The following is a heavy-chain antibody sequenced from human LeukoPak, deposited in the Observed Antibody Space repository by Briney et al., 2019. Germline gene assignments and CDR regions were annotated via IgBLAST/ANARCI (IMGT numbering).Heavy chain of an antibody. CDR2: IIPIFGTA. J-gene: IGHJ6*02. CDR3: ARDLVDTAMVNRALHYYGMDV. CDR1: GGTFSSYA. V-gene: IGHV1-69*13. Sequence: SVTVSCKASGGTFSSYAISWVRQAPGQGLEWMGGIIPIFGTANYAQKFQGRVTITADESTSTAYMELSSLRSEDTAVYYCARDLVDTAMVNRALHYYGMDVWGQGTTVTVSS. D-gene: IGHD5-18*01.